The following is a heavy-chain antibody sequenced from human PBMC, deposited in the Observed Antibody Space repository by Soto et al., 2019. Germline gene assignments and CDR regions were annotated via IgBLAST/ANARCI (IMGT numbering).Heavy chain of an antibody. D-gene: IGHD6-19*01. V-gene: IGHV1-18*01. CDR2: ISAYNGNT. CDR1: GYTFTSYG. J-gene: IGHJ4*02. CDR3: ARVSGAVIAVAGTGYLDY. Sequence: ASVKVSCKASGYTFTSYGISWVRQAPGQGLEWMGWISAYNGNTNYAQKLQGRVTMTTDTSTSTAYMELRSLRSDDTAVYYCARVSGAVIAVAGTGYLDYWGQGTLVTVSS.